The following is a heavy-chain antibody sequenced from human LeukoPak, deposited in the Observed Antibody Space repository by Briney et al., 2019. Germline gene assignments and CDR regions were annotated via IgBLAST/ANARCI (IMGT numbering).Heavy chain of an antibody. CDR1: GFIFDDFA. CDR2: ISWNSDSI. CDR3: ARDENFDY. Sequence: GGSLRLSCAASGFIFDDFAMHWVRQAPGKGLEWVSGISWNSDSIGYADSVKGRFTVSRDNAKNSLYLQMNSLRAEDTAFYYCARDENFDYWGQGTLVTVSS. J-gene: IGHJ4*02. V-gene: IGHV3-9*01.